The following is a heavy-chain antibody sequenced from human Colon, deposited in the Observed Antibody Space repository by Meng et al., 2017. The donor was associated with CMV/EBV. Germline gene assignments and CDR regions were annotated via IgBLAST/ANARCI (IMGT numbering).Heavy chain of an antibody. D-gene: IGHD2-2*01. CDR2: ISDTGDST. Sequence: GGSLRLSCAVSGFTFSTYWMSWIRQAPGKGLEWVSVISDTGDSTIYADSVKGRFTISRDNSKNTLYLQMNSLRADDTAVYYCAKSRGAGPSALNYWGQGTLVTVSS. CDR3: AKSRGAGPSALNY. CDR1: GFTFSTYW. J-gene: IGHJ4*02. V-gene: IGHV3-23*01.